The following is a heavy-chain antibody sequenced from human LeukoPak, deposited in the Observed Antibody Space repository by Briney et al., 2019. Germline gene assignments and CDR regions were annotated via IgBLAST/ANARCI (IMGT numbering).Heavy chain of an antibody. CDR2: IFYSGST. D-gene: IGHD3-10*01. Sequence: SETLSLTCTVSGGSISTSNYYWGWIRQPPGKGLEWIGNIFYSGSTYYSPSLKSRVTISLDTSRNQFSLKLTSVTAADTAVYYCARHAPRGLHYGSGSFNYFDPWGQGTLVTVSS. CDR1: GGSISTSNYY. J-gene: IGHJ5*02. CDR3: ARHAPRGLHYGSGSFNYFDP. V-gene: IGHV4-39*01.